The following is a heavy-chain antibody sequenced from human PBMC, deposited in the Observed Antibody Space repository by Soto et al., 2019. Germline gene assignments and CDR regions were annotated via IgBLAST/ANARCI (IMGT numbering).Heavy chain of an antibody. Sequence: SETLSLTCTVSGGSISSSSYYWGWIRQPPGKGLEWIGSIYYSGSTYYNPSLKSRVTISVDTSKNQFSLKLSSVTAADTAVYYCARTRQGVTAIDHWGQGTLVTVSS. CDR1: GGSISSSSYY. CDR2: IYYSGST. V-gene: IGHV4-39*01. D-gene: IGHD2-21*02. J-gene: IGHJ5*02. CDR3: ARTRQGVTAIDH.